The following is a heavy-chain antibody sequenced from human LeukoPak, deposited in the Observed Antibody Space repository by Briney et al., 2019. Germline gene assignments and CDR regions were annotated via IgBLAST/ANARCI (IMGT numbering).Heavy chain of an antibody. CDR1: GFTFTSHA. J-gene: IGHJ6*02. D-gene: IGHD5-18*01. CDR2: ISGSGGST. V-gene: IGHV3-23*01. Sequence: GGSLRLSCAASGFTFTSHAMSWVRQAPGKGLEWVSAISGSGGSTYYADSVKGRFTISRDNSKNTLYLQMNSLRAEDTAVYYCAKSYSYGYYGMDVWGQGTTVTVSS. CDR3: AKSYSYGYYGMDV.